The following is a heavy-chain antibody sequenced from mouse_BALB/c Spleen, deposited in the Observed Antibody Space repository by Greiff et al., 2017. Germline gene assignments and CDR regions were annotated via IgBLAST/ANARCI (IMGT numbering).Heavy chain of an antibody. CDR1: GYTFTSYW. J-gene: IGHJ3*01. CDR2: IYPGNSDT. D-gene: IGHD4-1*01. Sequence: VQRQQSGTVLARPGASVKMSCKASGYTFTSYWMHWVKQRPGQGLEWIGAIYPGNSDTSYNQKFKGKAKLTAVTSTSTAYMELSSLTNEDSAVYYCSNWDGGFAYWGQGTLVTVSA. CDR3: SNWDGGFAY. V-gene: IGHV1-5*01.